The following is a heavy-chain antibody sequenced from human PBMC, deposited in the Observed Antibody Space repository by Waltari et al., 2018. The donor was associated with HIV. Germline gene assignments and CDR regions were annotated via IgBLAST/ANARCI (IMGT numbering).Heavy chain of an antibody. D-gene: IGHD1-7*01. CDR3: ARTYKRITLFEIIRELSWFDP. Sequence: QVQLQQWGAGLLKPSETLSLTCAIYGGSFDEYYWAWIRQTPEKGREWLGDINNIGPTTYNPSLKSRVTVSIDTSKNQFSLNLRSVTTADTAVYYCARTYKRITLFEIIRELSWFDPWGQGTLVTVSS. J-gene: IGHJ5*02. V-gene: IGHV4-34*01. CDR2: INNIGPT. CDR1: GGSFDEYY.